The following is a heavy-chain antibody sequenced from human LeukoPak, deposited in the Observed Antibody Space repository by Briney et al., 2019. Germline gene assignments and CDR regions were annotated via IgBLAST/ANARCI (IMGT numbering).Heavy chain of an antibody. CDR2: TNSDGSTT. J-gene: IGHJ4*02. CDR1: GFTFSSYW. V-gene: IGHV3-74*01. Sequence: QPGGSLRLSCAASGFTFSSYWMHWVRQPPGKGLVWVSRTNSDGSTTSYADSVKGRFTISRDNAKNTLYLQMNSLRAEDTAVYYCARERSTVDPFDYWGQGTLGTVSS. CDR3: ARERSTVDPFDY. D-gene: IGHD4-23*01.